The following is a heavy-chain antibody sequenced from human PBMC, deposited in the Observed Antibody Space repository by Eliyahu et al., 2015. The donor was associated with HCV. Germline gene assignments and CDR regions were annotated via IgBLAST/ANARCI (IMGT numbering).Heavy chain of an antibody. D-gene: IGHD1-26*01. V-gene: IGHV3-30*04. CDR3: ARGYTGSCIDK. CDR2: ISYDENNE. Sequence: QVQLVESGGGVVQPGGSLRLXCAASGFTFXNHPMHWLRQAPGEGLEGVALISYDENNEYYLDSVKGRFTISRDNLKNMVYLQMNSLRAEDTAIYYCARGYTGSCIDKWGQGTLVTVSS. J-gene: IGHJ4*02. CDR1: GFTFXNHP.